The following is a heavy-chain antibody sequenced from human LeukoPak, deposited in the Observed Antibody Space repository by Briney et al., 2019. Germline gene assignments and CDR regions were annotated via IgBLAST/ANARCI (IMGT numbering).Heavy chain of an antibody. CDR2: IYYSGST. J-gene: IGHJ4*02. CDR3: APEGRDGYNSASFDY. Sequence: PSETLSLTCTVSGGSISSSSYYWGWIRQPPGKGLEWIGSIYYSGSTYYNPSLKSRVTISVDTSKNQFSLKLSSVTAADTAVYYCAPEGRDGYNSASFDYWGQGTLVTVSS. V-gene: IGHV4-39*07. D-gene: IGHD5-24*01. CDR1: GGSISSSSYY.